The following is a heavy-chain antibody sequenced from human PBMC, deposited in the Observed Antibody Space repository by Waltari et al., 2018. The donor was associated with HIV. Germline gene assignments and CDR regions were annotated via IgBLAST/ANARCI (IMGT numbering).Heavy chain of an antibody. V-gene: IGHV1-69*01. D-gene: IGHD5-12*01. Sequence: QVQLVQSGAEVKKPGSSVKVSCKASGGTFSSYAISWVRQAPGQGLEWMGGIIPSFGTANYAQKCQGRVTITADEATSTADMELSSLRSEDTAVYYCAREAIEMAIDYWGQGTLVTVSS. J-gene: IGHJ4*02. CDR3: AREAIEMAIDY. CDR2: IIPSFGTA. CDR1: GGTFSSYA.